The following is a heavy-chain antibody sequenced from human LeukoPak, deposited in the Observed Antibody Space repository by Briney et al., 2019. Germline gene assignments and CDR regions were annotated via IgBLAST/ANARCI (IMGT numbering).Heavy chain of an antibody. V-gene: IGHV1-46*03. CDR3: ARDIWLLGRDGYNYSDY. D-gene: IGHD5-24*01. CDR2: INPSGGST. Sequence: ASVKVSCKASAYTFTSYDINWVRQATGQGLEWMGIINPSGGSTSYAQKFQGRVTMTRDTSTSTVYMELSSLRSEDTAVYYCARDIWLLGRDGYNYSDYWGQGTLVTVTS. J-gene: IGHJ4*02. CDR1: AYTFTSYD.